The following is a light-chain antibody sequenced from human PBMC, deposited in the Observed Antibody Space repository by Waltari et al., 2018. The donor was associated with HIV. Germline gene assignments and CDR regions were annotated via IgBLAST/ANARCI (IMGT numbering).Light chain of an antibody. V-gene: IGLV2-14*01. CDR1: SSDIGSYNY. Sequence: QSALTQPASVSGSPGQSITVSCTGTSSDIGSYNYVSWYQQTPGTAPKLVIYEVNNRPSGSSTRCSGAKSGTTASLTISGLQTEDEAHYYCSSFTTSNTLLFGGGTKVTVL. CDR2: EVN. CDR3: SSFTTSNTLL. J-gene: IGLJ2*01.